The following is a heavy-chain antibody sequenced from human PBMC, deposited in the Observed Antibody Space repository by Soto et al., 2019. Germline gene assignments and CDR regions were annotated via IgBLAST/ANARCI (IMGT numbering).Heavy chain of an antibody. D-gene: IGHD7-27*01. CDR1: GASISNYY. V-gene: IGHV4-4*08. CDR2: FYKSGNT. J-gene: IGHJ4*02. Sequence: PSETLSLTCTVSGASISNYYWSCIRQTPGKGLEWIGYFYKSGNTNSNPSLKSRVTMSVDTSKNPFSLKLSSVTAADTAGYYCERRWGRPLDYRGQRTQVTVSS. CDR3: ERRWGRPLDY.